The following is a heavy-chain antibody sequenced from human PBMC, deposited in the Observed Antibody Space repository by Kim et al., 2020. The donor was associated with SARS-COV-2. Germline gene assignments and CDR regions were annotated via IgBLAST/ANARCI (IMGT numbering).Heavy chain of an antibody. D-gene: IGHD2-2*01. CDR3: ARDGGRRAYCSSTSCYSLGMDV. Sequence: GGSLRLSCAASGFTFSSYGMHWVRQAPGKGLEWVAVIWYDGSNKYYADSVKGRFTISRDNSKNTLYLQMNSLRAEDTAVYYCARDGGRRAYCSSTSCYSLGMDVWGQGTTVTVSS. V-gene: IGHV3-33*01. J-gene: IGHJ6*02. CDR1: GFTFSSYG. CDR2: IWYDGSNK.